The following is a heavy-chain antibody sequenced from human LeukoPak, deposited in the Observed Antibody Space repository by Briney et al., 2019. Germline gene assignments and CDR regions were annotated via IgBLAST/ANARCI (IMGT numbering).Heavy chain of an antibody. CDR3: TSDEAEDTSY. CDR2: IRSKAYGGTT. V-gene: IGHV3-49*04. Sequence: PGGSLRLSCAASGFTFSSYGMSWVRQAPGKGLEWVGFIRSKAYGGTTEYAASVKGRFTISRDDSKSIAYLQMNSLKTEDTAVYYCTSDEAEDTSYWGQGTLVTVSS. CDR1: GFTFSSYG. D-gene: IGHD1-26*01. J-gene: IGHJ4*02.